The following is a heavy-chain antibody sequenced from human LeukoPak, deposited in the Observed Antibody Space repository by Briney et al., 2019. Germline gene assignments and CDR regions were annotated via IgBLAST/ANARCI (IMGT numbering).Heavy chain of an antibody. CDR3: ARGRDYFDY. CDR1: GGSFSGYY. J-gene: IGHJ4*02. Sequence: SETLSLTCAVYGGSFSGYYWSWIRQPPGKGLAWIGEVNHSESTNYNPSLKSRVTISVDTSKNQFSLKLSSVTAADTAVYYCARGRDYFDYWGQGTLVTVSS. CDR2: VNHSEST. V-gene: IGHV4-34*01.